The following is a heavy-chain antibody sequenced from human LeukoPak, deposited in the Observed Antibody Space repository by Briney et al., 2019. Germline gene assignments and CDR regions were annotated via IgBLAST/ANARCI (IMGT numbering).Heavy chain of an antibody. CDR2: IYSGGST. J-gene: IGHJ3*02. D-gene: IGHD2-2*01. Sequence: GGSLRLSCAASGLTVTGNYMSWVRQAPGKGLEWVSVIYSGGSTYYADSVKGRFTISRDNSKNTLYLQMNSLRAEDTAVYYCAREPAYCSSTSCYHSGAFDIWGHGTMVTVSS. CDR3: AREPAYCSSTSCYHSGAFDI. V-gene: IGHV3-66*02. CDR1: GLTVTGNY.